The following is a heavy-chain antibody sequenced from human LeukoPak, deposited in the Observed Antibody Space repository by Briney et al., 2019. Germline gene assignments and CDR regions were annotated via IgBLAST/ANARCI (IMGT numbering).Heavy chain of an antibody. CDR2: IYWDDDN. D-gene: IGHD5/OR15-5a*01. CDR3: AHTGLGGGSTTHTSHFDY. J-gene: IGHJ4*02. Sequence: SGPTLVKPSQTLTLTCTFYGFSLNTSGVGVGWIRQPPGKALEWLALIYWDDDNRCSPSLKSRLTITKDTSKNQVALTMTNMAPVDTATYYCAHTGLGGGSTTHTSHFDYWGQGTLVTVSS. V-gene: IGHV2-5*02. CDR1: GFSLNTSGVG.